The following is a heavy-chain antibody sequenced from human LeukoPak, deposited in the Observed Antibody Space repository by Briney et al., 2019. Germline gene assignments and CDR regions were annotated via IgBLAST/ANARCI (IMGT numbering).Heavy chain of an antibody. CDR3: ARGGSQTYYYGSGSYYYYGMDV. CDR1: GYTFTSYD. J-gene: IGHJ6*02. CDR2: MNPNSGNT. Sequence: ASVTVSCKASGYTFTSYDINWVRQAAGQGLEWMGWMNPNSGNTGYAQKFQGRVTMTRNTSISTAYMELSSLRSEDTAVYYCARGGSQTYYYGSGSYYYYGMDVWGQGTTVTVSS. D-gene: IGHD3-10*01. V-gene: IGHV1-8*01.